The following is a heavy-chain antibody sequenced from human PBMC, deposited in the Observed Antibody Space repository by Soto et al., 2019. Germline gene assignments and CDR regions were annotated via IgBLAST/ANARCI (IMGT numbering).Heavy chain of an antibody. J-gene: IGHJ4*02. CDR1: GGSISSYY. D-gene: IGHD3-22*01. CDR3: ARDRDYDSSGYYFPFDY. CDR2: IYYSGST. V-gene: IGHV4-59*01. Sequence: SETLSLTCTVSGGSISSYYWSWIRQPPGKGLEWIGYIYYSGSTNYNPSLKSRVTISVDTSKNQFSLKLSSVTAADTAVYYCARDRDYDSSGYYFPFDYWGQGTLVTAPQ.